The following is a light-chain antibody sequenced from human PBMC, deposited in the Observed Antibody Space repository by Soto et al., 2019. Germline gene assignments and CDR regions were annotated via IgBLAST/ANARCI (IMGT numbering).Light chain of an antibody. Sequence: EIVLTQSPGTLSLSPGERATLSCRASQSVSSSYLAWYQQKPGQAPRLLIYGASSRATGIPDRFSGSGSGSDFTITISRLEPENFGVYYYQQYGSSPPWKFGQGTKVEIK. V-gene: IGKV3-20*01. J-gene: IGKJ1*01. CDR3: QQYGSSPPWK. CDR2: GAS. CDR1: QSVSSSY.